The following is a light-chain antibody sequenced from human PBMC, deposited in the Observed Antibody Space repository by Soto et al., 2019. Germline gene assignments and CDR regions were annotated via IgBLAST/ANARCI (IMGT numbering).Light chain of an antibody. V-gene: IGKV3-20*01. CDR1: QSISLTP. CDR2: GAS. CDR3: QQYAESPLI. J-gene: IGKJ4*01. Sequence: EIVLTQSPGTLSLSPGERVSLSCRASQSISLTPLAWYQQRPGRAPRLLIYGASYRAPGIPDRFSGSGAGTYFTLTISGLEPEDSAVYYCQQYAESPLIFGGGTKVEIK.